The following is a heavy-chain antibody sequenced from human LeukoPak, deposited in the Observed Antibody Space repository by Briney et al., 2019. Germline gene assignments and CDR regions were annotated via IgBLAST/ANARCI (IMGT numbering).Heavy chain of an antibody. D-gene: IGHD3-9*01. V-gene: IGHV1-24*01. CDR3: ATGFDWLLGY. Sequence: ASVKVSCKFSGYXLTALSMHWVRQAPGKGLEWMGGFDHEDDETIYAQKFQGRVTMTEDTSTDTAYMELSSLRSEDTAVYYCATGFDWLLGYWGQGTLVTVSS. CDR1: GYXLTALS. CDR2: FDHEDDET. J-gene: IGHJ4*02.